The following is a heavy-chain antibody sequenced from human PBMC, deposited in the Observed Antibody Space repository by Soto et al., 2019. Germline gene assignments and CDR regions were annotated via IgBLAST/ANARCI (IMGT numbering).Heavy chain of an antibody. CDR2: IYYSGST. J-gene: IGHJ6*02. Sequence: PSETLYLTCTVSGGSISSYYWSWIRQPPGKGLEWIGYIYYSGSTNYNPSLKSRVTISVDTSKGEFALQGGCVAAADTAVYYCANPLLPLSPCGGVPVYDNYAKDVWSRGTTVTVSS. V-gene: IGHV4-59*08. CDR3: ANPLLPLSPCGGVPVYDNYAKDV. D-gene: IGHD3-22*01. CDR1: GGSISSYY.